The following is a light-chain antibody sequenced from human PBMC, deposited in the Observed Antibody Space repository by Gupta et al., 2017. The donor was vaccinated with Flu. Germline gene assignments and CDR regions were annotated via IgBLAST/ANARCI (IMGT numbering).Light chain of an antibody. Sequence: QSALTQPASVSGSPGQSITISCTGTSSDVGGYNYVSWYQQHPGKAPKLMIYEVSNRPSGISNRFSGTKSGTTASLTITGLQAEDAADYYCSSYTSSSTPVVFGGGTKLTVL. CDR3: SSYTSSSTPVV. V-gene: IGLV2-14*01. CDR2: EVS. J-gene: IGLJ2*01. CDR1: SSDVGGYNY.